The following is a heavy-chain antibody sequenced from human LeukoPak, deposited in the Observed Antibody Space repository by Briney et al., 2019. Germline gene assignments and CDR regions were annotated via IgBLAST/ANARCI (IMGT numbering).Heavy chain of an antibody. V-gene: IGHV4-30-2*01. J-gene: IGHJ3*02. D-gene: IGHD3-22*01. Sequence: SQTLSLACAVSGGSISSGGYSWSWIRQPPGKGLEWIGYIYHSGSTYYNPSLKSRVTISVDTSKNQFSLKLSSVTAADTAVYYCARLEGGYDAFDIWGQGTMATVSS. CDR3: ARLEGGYDAFDI. CDR2: IYHSGST. CDR1: GGSISSGGYS.